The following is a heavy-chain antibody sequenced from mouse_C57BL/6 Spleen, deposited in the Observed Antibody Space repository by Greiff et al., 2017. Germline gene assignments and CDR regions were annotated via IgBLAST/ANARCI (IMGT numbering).Heavy chain of an antibody. V-gene: IGHV5-17*01. J-gene: IGHJ4*01. CDR3: ARAPYGYDEDAMDY. D-gene: IGHD2-2*01. CDR1: GFTFSDYG. Sequence: EVKLVESGGGLVKPGGSLKLSCAASGFTFSDYGMHWVRQAPEKGLEWVAYISSGSSTIYYADTVKGRFTISRDNAKNTLFLQMTSLRSEDTAMYYCARAPYGYDEDAMDYWGQGTSVTVSS. CDR2: ISSGSSTI.